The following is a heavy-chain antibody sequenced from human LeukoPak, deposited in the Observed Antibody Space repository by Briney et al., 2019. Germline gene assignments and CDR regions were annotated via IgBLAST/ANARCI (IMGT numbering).Heavy chain of an antibody. J-gene: IGHJ4*02. V-gene: IGHV4-39*01. CDR1: GGSISSISYY. Sequence: SSETLSLTCTVSGGSISSISYYWDWIRQPPGKGLEWIGNIYYSGNTYYNPSLKSRVTISVDTSKNQFSLKLSSVTAADTAVYYCARSLIAARPWYFDYWGQGTLVTVSS. CDR3: ARSLIAARPWYFDY. CDR2: IYYSGNT. D-gene: IGHD6-6*01.